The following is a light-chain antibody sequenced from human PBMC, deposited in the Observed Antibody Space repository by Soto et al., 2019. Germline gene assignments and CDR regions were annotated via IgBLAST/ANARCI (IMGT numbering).Light chain of an antibody. Sequence: DIQMTQSPSSLSASVGDRVTLTCRASQSISKYLNWYQLKSGKGPKLLIYGTSTLQSGVPSRFSGSGSGTDFTLTISNLQPEDFAVYYCQQGYSPLLTFGGGTRVELK. CDR3: QQGYSPLLT. CDR1: QSISKY. CDR2: GTS. V-gene: IGKV1-39*01. J-gene: IGKJ4*01.